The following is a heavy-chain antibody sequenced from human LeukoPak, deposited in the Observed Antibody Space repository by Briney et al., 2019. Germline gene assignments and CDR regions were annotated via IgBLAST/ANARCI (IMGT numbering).Heavy chain of an antibody. D-gene: IGHD6-19*01. V-gene: IGHV4-59*01. CDR1: GGSISSYY. CDR3: ARGYSSGWLIK. J-gene: IGHJ4*02. CDR2: IYYSGST. Sequence: SETLSLTCTVSGGSISSYYWSWIRQPPGKGLEWIGYIYYSGSTNYNPSLKSRVTISVDTSKNQFSLKLSSVTAADTAVYYCARGYSSGWLIKWGQGTLVTVSS.